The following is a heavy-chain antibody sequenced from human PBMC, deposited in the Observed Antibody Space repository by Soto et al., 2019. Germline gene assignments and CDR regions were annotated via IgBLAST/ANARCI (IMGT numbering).Heavy chain of an antibody. CDR3: ARDGSGYASFDY. D-gene: IGHD5-12*01. V-gene: IGHV4-31*03. Sequence: QVQLQESGPGLVKPSQTLSLTCTVSGGSISSGGYYWSWIRQHPGKGLEWIGYIYYSGSTYYNPSLKSRVTISXXTXXNQFSLXXXXXXXADTAVYYCARDGSGYASFDYWGQGTLVTVSS. J-gene: IGHJ4*02. CDR2: IYYSGST. CDR1: GGSISSGGYY.